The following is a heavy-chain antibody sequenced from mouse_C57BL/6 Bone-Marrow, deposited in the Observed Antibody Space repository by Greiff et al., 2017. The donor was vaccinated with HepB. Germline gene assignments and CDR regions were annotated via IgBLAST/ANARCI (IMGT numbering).Heavy chain of an antibody. J-gene: IGHJ2*01. D-gene: IGHD1-1*01. CDR2: IDPRSGNT. V-gene: IGHV1-81*01. CDR3: ARRTFITTVVRFDY. CDR1: GYTFTSYG. Sequence: QVQLQQSGAELARPGASVKLSCKASGYTFTSYGISWVKQRTGQGLEWIGEIDPRSGNTYYNDKFKGKATLTADKSSSTAYMELRSLTSEDSAVYFGARRTFITTVVRFDYWGQGTTLTVAS.